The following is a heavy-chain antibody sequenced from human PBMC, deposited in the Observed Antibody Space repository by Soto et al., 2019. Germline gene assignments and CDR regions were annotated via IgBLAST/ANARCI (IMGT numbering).Heavy chain of an antibody. CDR3: ARAPKVSGSSKTSTDF. J-gene: IGHJ4*02. Sequence: SETLSLTCSIYSGSFSGYYWSWIRQPPGKGLEWIGEISQSGNTNYSPSLKSRVSISIDTSKKQFSLNLASVSAADTAVYYCARAPKVSGSSKTSTDFWGQGTLVTVSS. V-gene: IGHV4-34*01. D-gene: IGHD6-6*01. CDR2: ISQSGNT. CDR1: SGSFSGYY.